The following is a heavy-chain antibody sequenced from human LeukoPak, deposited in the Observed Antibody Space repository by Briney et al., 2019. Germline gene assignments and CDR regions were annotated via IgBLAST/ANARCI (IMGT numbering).Heavy chain of an antibody. CDR3: AKDTYISGSGSYHRIFDY. D-gene: IGHD1-26*01. CDR1: GGSISSSNW. Sequence: SETLSLTCAVSGGSISSSNWWSWVRQPPGKGLEWIGEIYHSGSTNYNPSLKSRVTISVDKSKNQFSLKLSSVTAADTAVYYCAKDTYISGSGSYHRIFDYWGQGTLVTVSS. V-gene: IGHV4-4*02. CDR2: IYHSGST. J-gene: IGHJ4*02.